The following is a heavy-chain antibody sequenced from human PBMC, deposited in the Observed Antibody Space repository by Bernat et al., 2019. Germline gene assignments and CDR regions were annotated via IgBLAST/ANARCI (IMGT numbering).Heavy chain of an antibody. CDR2: IIPILGIA. V-gene: IGHV1-69*04. J-gene: IGHJ3*02. Sequence: QVQLVQSGAEVKKPGSSVKVSCKASGGTFSSYAISWVRQAPGQGLEWMGRIIPILGIANYAQKFQGRVTITADKSTSTAYMELSSLRSEDTGVYYCARGSLAYYYDSSGYLLSAFDIWGQGTMVTVSS. CDR3: ARGSLAYYYDSSGYLLSAFDI. D-gene: IGHD3-22*01. CDR1: GGTFSSYA.